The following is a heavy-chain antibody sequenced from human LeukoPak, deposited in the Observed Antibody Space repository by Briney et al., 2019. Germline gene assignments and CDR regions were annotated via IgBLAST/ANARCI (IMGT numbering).Heavy chain of an antibody. D-gene: IGHD6-6*01. J-gene: IGHJ4*02. CDR3: ARDRIAARPSEFDY. V-gene: IGHV1-18*01. CDR2: ISAYNGNT. Sequence: GASVKVSRKASGYTFTSYGISWVRQAPGQGLEWMGWISAYNGNTDYAQKLQGRVTMTTDTSTSTAYMELRSLRSDDTAVYYCARDRIAARPSEFDYWGQGTLVTVSS. CDR1: GYTFTSYG.